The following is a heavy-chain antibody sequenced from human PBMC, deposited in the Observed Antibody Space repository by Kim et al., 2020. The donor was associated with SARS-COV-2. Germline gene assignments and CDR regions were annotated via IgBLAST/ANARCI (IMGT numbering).Heavy chain of an antibody. CDR1: GFTFSSYE. Sequence: GGSLRLSCAASGFTFSSYEMNWVRQAPGKGLEWVSYISSSGSTIYYADSVKGRFTISRDNAKNSLYLQMNSLRAEDTAVYYCARRDFFYYYYGMDVWGQGTTVTVSS. CDR3: ARRDFFYYYYGMDV. CDR2: ISSSGSTI. D-gene: IGHD3-3*01. J-gene: IGHJ6*02. V-gene: IGHV3-48*03.